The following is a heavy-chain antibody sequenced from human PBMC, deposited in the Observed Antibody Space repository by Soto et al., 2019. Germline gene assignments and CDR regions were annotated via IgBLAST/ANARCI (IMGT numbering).Heavy chain of an antibody. CDR1: GGSLSGYY. J-gene: IGHJ4*02. CDR2: IYYAGTT. CDR3: TRLGGYYQALDS. D-gene: IGHD3-3*01. Sequence: SETLSLTCSVSGGSLSGYYWTWTRQPPGKGLEWIWYIYYAGTTAYNPSLKSRVTISLDTSKNHFSLKMDSVTAADTAVYYCTRLGGYYQALDSWGQGTLVTVSS. V-gene: IGHV4-59*08.